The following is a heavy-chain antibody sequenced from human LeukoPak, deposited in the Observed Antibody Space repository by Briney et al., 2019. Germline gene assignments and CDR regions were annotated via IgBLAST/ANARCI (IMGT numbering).Heavy chain of an antibody. J-gene: IGHJ4*02. V-gene: IGHV4-59*08. CDR3: ARHPFSSPFDF. CDR1: GGSISSYY. CDR2: IYFTGNT. Sequence: PSETLSLTCTVSGGSISSYYWSWIRQPPGKGLEWIGYIYFTGNTDHNPSLKSRVTLSMDTSKNQFSLKLTSVTAADTAVYYCARHPFSSPFDFWGQGTLVTVSS.